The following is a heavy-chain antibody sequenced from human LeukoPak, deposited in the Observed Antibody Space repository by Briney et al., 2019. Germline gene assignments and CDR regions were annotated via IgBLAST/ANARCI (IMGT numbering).Heavy chain of an antibody. CDR1: GLTFSSYW. Sequence: PGGSLRLSCAASGLTFSSYWMAWVRQAPGQGLEWVADIKPDGNEKNYVDSVKGRFTVSRDNAEHSLFLQMNSLRAEDTAVYYCARVRHYFGSGTSPLAYWGQGTLVIVSS. D-gene: IGHD3-10*01. CDR3: ARVRHYFGSGTSPLAY. CDR2: IKPDGNEK. V-gene: IGHV3-7*01. J-gene: IGHJ4*02.